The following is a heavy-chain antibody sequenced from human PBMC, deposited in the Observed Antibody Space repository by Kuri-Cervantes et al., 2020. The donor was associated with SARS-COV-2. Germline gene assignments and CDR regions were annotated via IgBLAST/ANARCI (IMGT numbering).Heavy chain of an antibody. D-gene: IGHD6-6*01. CDR3: ARVASSIAARLYYFDY. CDR2: IIPIFGIA. V-gene: IGHV1-69*10. Sequence: SAKVSCKASGGTFSSYTISWVRQAPGQGLEWMGGIIPIFGIANYAQKFQGRVTITADKSTSTAYMELSSLRSEDTAVYYCARVASSIAARLYYFDYWGQGTLVTVSS. CDR1: GGTFSSYT. J-gene: IGHJ4*02.